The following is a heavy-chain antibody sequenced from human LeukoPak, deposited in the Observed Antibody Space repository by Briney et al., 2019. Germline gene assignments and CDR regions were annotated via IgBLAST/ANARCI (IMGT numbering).Heavy chain of an antibody. CDR2: IWSDASNR. CDR3: ARDAQRGFDYSNSLEY. CDR1: GFIFSHYG. J-gene: IGHJ4*01. Sequence: PGRSLRLSCAASGFIFSHYGMHWVRQAPGKGLEWVVVIWSDASNRFYAGSVKGRFTISRDNSQNTLFLQMNSLRAEDTAMYYCARDAQRGFDYSNSLEYWGHGTLVTVSS. D-gene: IGHD4-11*01. V-gene: IGHV3-33*01.